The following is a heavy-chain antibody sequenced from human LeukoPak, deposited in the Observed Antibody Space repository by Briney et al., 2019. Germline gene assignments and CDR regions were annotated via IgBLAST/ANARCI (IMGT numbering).Heavy chain of an antibody. CDR3: ARDYYDNSGSLDY. V-gene: IGHV3-23*01. CDR1: GITLSNYG. D-gene: IGHD3-22*01. Sequence: GGSLRLSCAVSGITLSNYGMSWVRQAPGKGLEWVAGISDSGGRTNYADSVKGRFTISRDNSKNTLYLQMNSLRAEDTAVYYCARDYYDNSGSLDYWGQGTLVTVSS. CDR2: ISDSGGRT. J-gene: IGHJ4*02.